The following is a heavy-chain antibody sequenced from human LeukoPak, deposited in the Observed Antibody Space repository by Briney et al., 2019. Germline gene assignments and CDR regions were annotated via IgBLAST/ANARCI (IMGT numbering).Heavy chain of an antibody. CDR1: GFTFSTYW. Sequence: GGSLRLSCAASGFTFSTYWMNRFRQTPRKGVEWVAKIKADGGEKDHMPSLKSRFTISRDNAKNSLYLQMNSLRVEDTAVYYCTRGGAAGPDFWGQGTLVTVSS. CDR2: IKADGGEK. V-gene: IGHV3-7*01. D-gene: IGHD6-13*01. J-gene: IGHJ4*02. CDR3: TRGGAAGPDF.